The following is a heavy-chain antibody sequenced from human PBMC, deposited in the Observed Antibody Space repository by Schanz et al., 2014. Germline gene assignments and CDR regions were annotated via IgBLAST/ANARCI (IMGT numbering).Heavy chain of an antibody. D-gene: IGHD1-20*01. CDR2: ISYDGSKK. CDR1: GFSFSSYG. Sequence: QVQLVESGGGVVQPGRSLRLSCAASGFSFSSYGMHWVRQAPGKGLEWVAVISYDGSKKYYADSVKGRFTISRDNSKNALYLQMNSLRAEDTAVYYCARRITGTHHNPYYHGMDVWGQGTTVTVSS. CDR3: ARRITGTHHNPYYHGMDV. V-gene: IGHV3-30*03. J-gene: IGHJ6*02.